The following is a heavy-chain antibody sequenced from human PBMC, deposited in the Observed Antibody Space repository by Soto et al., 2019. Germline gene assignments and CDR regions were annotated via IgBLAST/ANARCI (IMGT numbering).Heavy chain of an antibody. J-gene: IGHJ5*02. CDR2: IDSSGEK. Sequence: QVTLKASGPVLVKPTETLTLRCTVSGLSITDSEMGVSWIRQPPGQPLEWLAHIDSSGEKSYRTFLKSRLAISKYTSKSPIVLTMTNMDPADTATYYCARRHLAVAVSPWFDPWGQGIPVTVSS. CDR3: ARRHLAVAVSPWFDP. D-gene: IGHD6-19*01. V-gene: IGHV2-26*01. CDR1: GLSITDSEMG.